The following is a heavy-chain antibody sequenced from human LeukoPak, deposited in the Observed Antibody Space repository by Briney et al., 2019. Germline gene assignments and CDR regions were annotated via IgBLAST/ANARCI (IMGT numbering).Heavy chain of an antibody. D-gene: IGHD2-15*01. J-gene: IGHJ5*02. CDR1: GGSISSDVYY. V-gene: IGHV4-61*02. CDR2: IYASGST. Sequence: SQTLSLTCTVSGGSISSDVYYWSWIRQPAGKGLEWIGRIYASGSTTYNPSLKSRVTISIDTSKKQFSLKLSSVTAADTAVYYCAGTRRYCSGGSCYNWFDPWGQGTLVTVSS. CDR3: AGTRRYCSGGSCYNWFDP.